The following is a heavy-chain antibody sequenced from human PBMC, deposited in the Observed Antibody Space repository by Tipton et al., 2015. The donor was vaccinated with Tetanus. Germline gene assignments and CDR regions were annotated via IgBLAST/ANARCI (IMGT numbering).Heavy chain of an antibody. CDR2: IHPSGGLP. J-gene: IGHJ3*02. CDR1: GYTFSSFE. D-gene: IGHD1-26*01. V-gene: IGHV1-46*01. Sequence: QLVQSGAEIERPGASVKVSCKASGYTFSSFEVHWVRQAPGQGLKWLGTIHPSGGLPTYAQKFKGRIIVAKDTSTSTVSMELSSLRSEDTAVYYCARQRAYRADAFDIWGQGTMVTVSS. CDR3: ARQRAYRADAFDI.